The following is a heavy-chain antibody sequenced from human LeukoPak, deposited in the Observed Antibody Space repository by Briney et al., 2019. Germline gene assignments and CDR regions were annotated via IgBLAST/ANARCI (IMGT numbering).Heavy chain of an antibody. J-gene: IGHJ4*02. CDR1: GGSISSSNW. D-gene: IGHD3-22*01. Sequence: PSGTLSLTCAVSGGSISSSNWWSWVRQPPGKGLEWIGEIYHSGSTNYNPSLKSRVTISVDKSKNQFSLKLSSVTAADTAVYYCARPASVDSSGYPDLFDYWGQGTLVTVSS. V-gene: IGHV4-4*02. CDR3: ARPASVDSSGYPDLFDY. CDR2: IYHSGST.